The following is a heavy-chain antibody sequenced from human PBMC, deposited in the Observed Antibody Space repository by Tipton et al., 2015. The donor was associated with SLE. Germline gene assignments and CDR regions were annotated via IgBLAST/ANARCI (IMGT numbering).Heavy chain of an antibody. V-gene: IGHV4-31*03. CDR3: ATSRPWGVITQYFHH. CDR2: ITYSGHT. D-gene: IGHD3-10*01. CDR1: GGPRNHGGYY. Sequence: TLSLTCTVSGGPRNHGGYYWNYIRQHPGEGLEWIGHITYSGHTLYNPSLQSRVTISVDTSKNQFSLKLTSVTAADTAVYFCATSRPWGVITQYFHHWGQGTVVIVSS. J-gene: IGHJ1*01.